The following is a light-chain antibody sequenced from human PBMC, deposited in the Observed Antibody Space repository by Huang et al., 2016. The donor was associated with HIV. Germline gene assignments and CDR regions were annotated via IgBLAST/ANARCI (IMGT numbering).Light chain of an antibody. CDR2: AAS. CDR3: QQTYSTPRT. CDR1: QTINTY. Sequence: DIQMTQSPSSLSASVGDRVTITCRASQTINTYLTWYQQKPGKAPMLLIYAASSLHSWVPSRFSGSGSGTDFTLTISGLQREDFATYFCQQTYSTPRTFGQGTRVEIK. J-gene: IGKJ1*01. V-gene: IGKV1-39*01.